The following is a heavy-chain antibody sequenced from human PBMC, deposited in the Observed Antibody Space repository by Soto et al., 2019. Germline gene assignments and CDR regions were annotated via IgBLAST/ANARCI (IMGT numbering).Heavy chain of an antibody. V-gene: IGHV5-51*03. CDR3: ARLTTFYFDTSGYGMDV. CDR1: GYNFDIHW. Sequence: PGKSLKISCEGSGYNFDIHWIAWVRQMPGKGLEWMGVIYPSDSDTRYSPSFQGQVTISVDKSISTAYLQWSSLKVSDTAMYYCARLTTFYFDTSGYGMDVWGQGTTVTVSS. CDR2: IYPSDSDT. D-gene: IGHD3-22*01. J-gene: IGHJ6*02.